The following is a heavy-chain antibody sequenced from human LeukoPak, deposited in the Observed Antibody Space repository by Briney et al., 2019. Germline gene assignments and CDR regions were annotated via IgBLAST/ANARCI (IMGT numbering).Heavy chain of an antibody. CDR2: IYYSGST. V-gene: IGHV4-59*06. D-gene: IGHD4-17*01. Sequence: SETLSLTCTVSGDSFSTYYWSWIRQPPGKGLEWIGYIYYSGSTYYNPSLKSRVTISVDTSKNQFSLKLSSVTAADTAVYYCARANYGDYLDYWGQGTLVIVSS. CDR1: GDSFSTYY. CDR3: ARANYGDYLDY. J-gene: IGHJ4*02.